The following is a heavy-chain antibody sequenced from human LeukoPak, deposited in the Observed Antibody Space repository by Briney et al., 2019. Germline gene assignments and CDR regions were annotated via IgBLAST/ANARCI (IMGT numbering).Heavy chain of an antibody. CDR3: GRSYYYGSGSSRAFHI. J-gene: IGHJ3*02. Sequence: SQTLSLTCTVSGGSITSGDYYWGWIRHPPGQGLEWIGYIYYSGRTYYNPSLKSRVTISVDTSKHHFSLKLSSVSAADAPVYFRGRSYYYGSGSSRAFHIWGQGTMVTVSS. V-gene: IGHV4-30-4*01. D-gene: IGHD3-10*01. CDR2: IYYSGRT. CDR1: GGSITSGDYY.